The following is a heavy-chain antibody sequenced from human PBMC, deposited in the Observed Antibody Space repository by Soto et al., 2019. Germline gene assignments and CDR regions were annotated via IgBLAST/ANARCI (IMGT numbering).Heavy chain of an antibody. V-gene: IGHV3-30-3*01. J-gene: IGHJ6*02. D-gene: IGHD6-13*01. CDR2: ISYDGSNK. CDR1: GFTFSSYA. CDR3: ARVRQQLEGGYYYGMDV. Sequence: QVQLVESGGGVVQPGRSPRLSCAASGFTFSSYAMHWVRQAPGKGLEWVAVISYDGSNKYYADSVKGRFTISRDNSKNTLYLQMNSLRAEDTAVYYCARVRQQLEGGYYYGMDVWGQGTTVTVSS.